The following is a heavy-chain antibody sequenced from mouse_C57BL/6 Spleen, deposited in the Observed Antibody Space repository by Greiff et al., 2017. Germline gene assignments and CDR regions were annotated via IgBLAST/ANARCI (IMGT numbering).Heavy chain of an antibody. J-gene: IGHJ2*01. V-gene: IGHV5-17*01. CDR2: ISSGGSTI. CDR1: GFTFSDYG. D-gene: IGHD1-1*01. Sequence: VQLQQSGGGLVKPGGSLKLSCAASGFTFSDYGMHWVRQAPEKGLEWVAYISSGGSTIYYADTVKGRFTISRDNAKNTLFLQMTSLRSEDTAMYYSARHYGSSYDYWGQGTTLTVSS. CDR3: ARHYGSSYDY.